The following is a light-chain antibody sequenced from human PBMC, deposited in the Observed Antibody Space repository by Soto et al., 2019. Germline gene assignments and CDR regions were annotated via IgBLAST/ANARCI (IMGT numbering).Light chain of an antibody. J-gene: IGKJ4*01. Sequence: GDRVTITCRASQDIAIYLAWYQQKPGEAPKLMIYAASTLHGGVPSRFSGSGSGTDFALTITSLQAEDFATYYCQQLRSYPSTLGGGTKVDIK. CDR3: QQLRSYPST. CDR2: AAS. CDR1: QDIAIY. V-gene: IGKV1-9*01.